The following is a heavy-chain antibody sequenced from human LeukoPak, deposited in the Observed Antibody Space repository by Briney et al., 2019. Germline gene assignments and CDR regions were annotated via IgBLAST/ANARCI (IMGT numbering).Heavy chain of an antibody. Sequence: PGGPLRLSCAVSGITLSDYVMAWVRPAPGKGLEWVSVLSGGADGTNYTGSVKGRCTSFRDNYKNTVYFQMNSLRAEDNALYFCSKDFGAIFGDYWGQGSLVTVSS. J-gene: IGHJ4*02. CDR1: GITLSDYV. CDR3: SKDFGAIFGDY. D-gene: IGHD3-9*01. CDR2: LSGGADGT. V-gene: IGHV3-23*01.